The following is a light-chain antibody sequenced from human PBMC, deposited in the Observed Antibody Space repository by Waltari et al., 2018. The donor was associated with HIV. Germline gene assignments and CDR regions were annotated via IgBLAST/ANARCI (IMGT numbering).Light chain of an antibody. CDR1: SSNIVSGH. Sequence: QSVLPQPPSASGTPGQRVTLSCSGSSSNIVSGHVLSYQQLPGTAPKPLMYINYQRPSGVPDRFSGSKSGTSASLAISGLQSEDEADYFCAAWDDSLKGVVFGGGTKLTVL. CDR3: AAWDDSLKGVV. V-gene: IGLV1-44*01. CDR2: INY. J-gene: IGLJ2*01.